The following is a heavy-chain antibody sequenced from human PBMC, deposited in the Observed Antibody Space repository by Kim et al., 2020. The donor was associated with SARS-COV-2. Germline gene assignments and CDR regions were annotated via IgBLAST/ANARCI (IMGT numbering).Heavy chain of an antibody. CDR1: GGSFSGYY. Sequence: SETLSLTCAVYGGSFSGYYWSWIRQPPGKGLEWIGEINHSGSTNYNPSLKSRVTISVDTSKNQFSLKLSSVTAADTAVYYCARGRPHSSWYYYNTVNWFDPWGQGTLVTVSS. J-gene: IGHJ5*02. V-gene: IGHV4-34*01. CDR2: INHSGST. D-gene: IGHD6-13*01. CDR3: ARGRPHSSWYYYNTVNWFDP.